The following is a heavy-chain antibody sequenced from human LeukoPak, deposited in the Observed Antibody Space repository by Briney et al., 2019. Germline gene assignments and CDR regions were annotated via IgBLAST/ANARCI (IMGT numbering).Heavy chain of an antibody. J-gene: IGHJ1*01. CDR3: AKEDSSVPRKYFQH. V-gene: IGHV3-23*01. Sequence: GGTLRLSCAASGFTFSGYAKSWVRQAPGKRLEWVSAVSGSGGSTYYADSVKGRFTISRDNSKNTLYLQMNSLRAEDTAVYYCAKEDSSVPRKYFQHWGQGTLVTVSS. CDR1: GFTFSGYA. CDR2: VSGSGGST. D-gene: IGHD3-22*01.